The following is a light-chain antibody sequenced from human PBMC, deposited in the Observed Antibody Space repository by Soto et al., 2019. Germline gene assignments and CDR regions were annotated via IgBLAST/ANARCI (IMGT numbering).Light chain of an antibody. Sequence: QSALAQPASVSGSPGQSITISCTGTSSDVGGYNYVSWYQQHPGKAPKLMIYEVSNRPSGVSNRFSGSKSGNTASLTISGLQAEHEADYYCSSYTRSSTLYVFGPGTKVTVL. CDR3: SSYTRSSTLYV. CDR1: SSDVGGYNY. V-gene: IGLV2-14*01. J-gene: IGLJ1*01. CDR2: EVS.